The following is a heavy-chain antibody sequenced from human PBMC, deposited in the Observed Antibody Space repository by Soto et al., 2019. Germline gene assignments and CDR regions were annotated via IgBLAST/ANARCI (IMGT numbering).Heavy chain of an antibody. D-gene: IGHD2-21*02. CDR3: ARRSYCDGDCTRRPYDYYGMDV. J-gene: IGHJ6*02. V-gene: IGHV5-51*01. CDR2: IYPGDSET. Sequence: EVQLVQSGAEVKKPGESLKISCKGSGYSFTSYWIVWVRQMPGKGLEWMGIIYPGDSETRYSPSLQGQVTMSVDKSTXXAYLQWRSMKASDTAMYYCARRSYCDGDCTRRPYDYYGMDVWGQGTTVTVSS. CDR1: GYSFTSYW.